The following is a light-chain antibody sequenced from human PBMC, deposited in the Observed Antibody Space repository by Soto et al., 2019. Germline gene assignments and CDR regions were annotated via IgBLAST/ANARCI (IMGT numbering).Light chain of an antibody. J-gene: IGKJ2*01. CDR2: WAS. CDR3: QQYYSALYT. V-gene: IGKV4-1*01. CDR1: QSVLYSSNNKNY. Sequence: DIVMTQSPDSLDVSLGERATINCKSSQSVLYSSNNKNYLAWYQQKPGQPPKLLIYWASTRESGVPDRLSGSGSGTDFTLTISSLQAEDVAVYYCQQYYSALYTFGQGTKLEIK.